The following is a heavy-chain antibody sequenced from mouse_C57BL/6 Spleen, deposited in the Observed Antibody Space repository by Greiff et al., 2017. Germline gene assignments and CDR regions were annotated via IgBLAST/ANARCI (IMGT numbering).Heavy chain of an antibody. CDR1: GYTFTDYE. Sequence: QVHVKQSGAELVRPGASVTLSCKASGYTFTDYEMHWVKQTPVHGLEWIGAIDPETGGTAYNQKFKGKAILTADKSSSTAYMELRSLTSEDSAVYYCTRSVAMDYWGQGTSVTVSS. CDR2: IDPETGGT. J-gene: IGHJ4*01. CDR3: TRSVAMDY. V-gene: IGHV1-15*01.